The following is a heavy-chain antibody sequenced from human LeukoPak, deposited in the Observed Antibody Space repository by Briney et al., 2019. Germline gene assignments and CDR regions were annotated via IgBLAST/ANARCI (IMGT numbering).Heavy chain of an antibody. CDR1: GFTFSSYE. J-gene: IGHJ3*02. Sequence: GGSLRLSCAASGFTFSSYEMNWVRQAPGKGLEGVSYISSSGSTIYYADSVKGRFTISRDNTKNTVYLQMNSLRADDTAVYYCARDVGFIVGATPGAFDIWGQGTMVTVSS. CDR2: ISSSGSTI. CDR3: ARDVGFIVGATPGAFDI. D-gene: IGHD1-26*01. V-gene: IGHV3-48*03.